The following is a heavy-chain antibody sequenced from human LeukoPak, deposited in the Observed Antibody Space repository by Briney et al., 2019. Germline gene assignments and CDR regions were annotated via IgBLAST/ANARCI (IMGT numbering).Heavy chain of an antibody. D-gene: IGHD3-22*01. CDR1: GYTFTSYG. V-gene: IGHV1-18*01. CDR3: ARVSIVVVITEYFDY. CDR2: ISAYNGNT. J-gene: IGHJ4*02. Sequence: GASVKVSCKASGYTFTSYGISWVRQAPGQGLEWMGWISAYNGNTNYAQKLQGRVTMTTDTSTSTAYMELRSLRSDDTAVYYCARVSIVVVITEYFDYWGQGTLVTVSS.